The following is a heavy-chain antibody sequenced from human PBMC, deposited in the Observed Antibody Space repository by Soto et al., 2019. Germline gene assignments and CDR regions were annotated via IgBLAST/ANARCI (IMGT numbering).Heavy chain of an antibody. Sequence: QLQLQESGPGLVKPSETLSLTCTVSGGSISGSSYYWGWIRQPPGKGLEWIGAIYYTGRTYYKPSLKSRVTISVDTSKNLFSLKLNSVSAAHTAVYYCASGGEGSIAVAGWGQGTLVTVSS. J-gene: IGHJ4*02. D-gene: IGHD6-19*01. CDR1: GGSISGSSYY. CDR2: IYYTGRT. V-gene: IGHV4-39*01. CDR3: ASGGEGSIAVAG.